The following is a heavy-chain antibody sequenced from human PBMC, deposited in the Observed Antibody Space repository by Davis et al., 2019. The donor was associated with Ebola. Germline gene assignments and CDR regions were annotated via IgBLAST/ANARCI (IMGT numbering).Heavy chain of an antibody. CDR3: ARGGLVPAALYL. J-gene: IGHJ3*01. CDR2: IAYTGNT. Sequence: PSETLSLTCSFSDGSISSHYWNWIRQPPGKGLEWIGYIAYTGNTIYNPSLQSRVTISGDTSKKQFSLRLSSVTAADTAVYYCARGGLVPAALYLWGQGTMVTVSS. V-gene: IGHV4-59*11. D-gene: IGHD2-2*01. CDR1: DGSISSHY.